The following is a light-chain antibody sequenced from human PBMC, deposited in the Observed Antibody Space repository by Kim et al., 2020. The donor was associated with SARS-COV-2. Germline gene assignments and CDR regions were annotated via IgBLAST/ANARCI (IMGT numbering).Light chain of an antibody. CDR3: HYYGMSPWT. V-gene: IGKV3-20*01. Sequence: SPGERATLSCRASQTISSSYLGWYQQKPGQAPRLLIYGASNGATGVPDRFSGSGSGTDFTLTITRLEPEDFATYYCHYYGMSPWTFGQGTKVDIK. CDR2: GAS. J-gene: IGKJ1*01. CDR1: QTISSSY.